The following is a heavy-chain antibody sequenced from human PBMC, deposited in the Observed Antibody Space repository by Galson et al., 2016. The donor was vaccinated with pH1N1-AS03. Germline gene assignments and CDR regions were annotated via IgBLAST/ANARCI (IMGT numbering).Heavy chain of an antibody. CDR1: GYRFTSYN. CDR2: VNPDTGNT. J-gene: IGHJ4*02. CDR3: ARDPNWGNDYHVDS. D-gene: IGHD7-27*01. V-gene: IGHV1-2*02. Sequence: QSGAEVKEPGASVKVSCKASGYRFTSYNVHWLRQAPGQGLEWMGWVNPDTGNTDYAQKFQGRVTLTRDTSIATAYMELIRLTTADTAVYYCARDPNWGNDYHVDSWAQGTLVTVSS.